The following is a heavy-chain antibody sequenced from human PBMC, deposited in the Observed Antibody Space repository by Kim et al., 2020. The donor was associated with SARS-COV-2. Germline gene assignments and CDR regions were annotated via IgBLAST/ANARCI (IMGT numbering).Heavy chain of an antibody. Sequence: ADSVKGRFPISRDNSKNTLYLQMNSLRAEDTAVYYCAKGTRFGELATFDYWGQGTLVTVSS. D-gene: IGHD3-10*01. V-gene: IGHV3-23*01. CDR3: AKGTRFGELATFDY. J-gene: IGHJ4*02.